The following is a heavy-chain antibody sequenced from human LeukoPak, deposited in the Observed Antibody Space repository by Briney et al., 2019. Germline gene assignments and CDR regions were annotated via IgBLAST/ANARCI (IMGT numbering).Heavy chain of an antibody. V-gene: IGHV4-59*08. CDR1: GGSISSYY. D-gene: IGHD6-6*01. CDR3: ARSYSSSLDY. CDR2: IYYSGST. Sequence: SETLSLTCTVSGGSISSYYWSWIRQPPGKGLEWIGYIYYSGSTNYNPSLKSRVTISVDTSKNQFSLKLSSVTAADTAVYYCARSYSSSLDYWGQGTLVTVSS. J-gene: IGHJ4*02.